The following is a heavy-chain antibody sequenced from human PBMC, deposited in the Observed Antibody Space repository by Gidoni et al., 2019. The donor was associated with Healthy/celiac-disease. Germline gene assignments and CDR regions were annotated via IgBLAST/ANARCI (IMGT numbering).Heavy chain of an antibody. Sequence: EVQLVESGGGLVQPGGSLRLSCAASGFTFSDYWMHWVRQAPGKGLVWVSRINSDGSSTSYADSVKGRITISRDNAKNTLYLQMNSLRAEDTAIYYCVREWGGFDWNPWGQGTLVTVSS. CDR1: GFTFSDYW. CDR3: VREWGGFDWNP. D-gene: IGHD3-9*01. V-gene: IGHV3-74*01. J-gene: IGHJ5*02. CDR2: INSDGSST.